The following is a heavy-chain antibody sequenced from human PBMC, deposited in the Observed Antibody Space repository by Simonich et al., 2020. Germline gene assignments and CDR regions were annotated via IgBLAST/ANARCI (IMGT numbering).Heavy chain of an antibody. V-gene: IGHV1-18*01. J-gene: IGHJ4*02. CDR2: INANNGNT. CDR1: GYTFTSYG. D-gene: IGHD2-15*01. CDR3: ARASRGTWWYYYFDY. Sequence: QVQLVQSGAEVKKPGASVKVSCKASGYTFTSYGISWGRQAPGQGLEWMGWINANNGNTNYAQKLQGRVTMTTDTSTSTAYMELRSLRSDDTAVYYCARASRGTWWYYYFDYWGQGTLVTVSS.